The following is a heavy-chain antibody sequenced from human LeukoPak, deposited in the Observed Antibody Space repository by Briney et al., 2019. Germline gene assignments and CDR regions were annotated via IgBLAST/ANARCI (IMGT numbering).Heavy chain of an antibody. Sequence: PGRSLRLSRAASGFTFSSYGMHWVRQAPGKGLEWVAVIWYDGSNKYCADSVKGRFTISRDNSKNTLYLQMNSLRAEDTAVYYCASTTVTTSVYYYYYYGMDVWGQGTTVTVSS. D-gene: IGHD4-17*01. V-gene: IGHV3-33*01. CDR3: ASTTVTTSVYYYYYYGMDV. CDR1: GFTFSSYG. CDR2: IWYDGSNK. J-gene: IGHJ6*02.